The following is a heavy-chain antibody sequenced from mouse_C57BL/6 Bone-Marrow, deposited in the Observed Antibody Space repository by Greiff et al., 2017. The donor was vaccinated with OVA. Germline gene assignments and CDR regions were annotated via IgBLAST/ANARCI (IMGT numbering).Heavy chain of an antibody. CDR1: GFTFSSYA. J-gene: IGHJ1*03. Sequence: EVQLVESGGGLVKPGGSLKLSCAASGFTFSSYAMSWVRQTPEKRLEWVATISDGGSYTYYPANVKGRFTISRDNAKNNLYLQMSHLKSEDTAMYYCARGYFDVWGTGTTVTVSS. V-gene: IGHV5-4*01. CDR3: ARGYFDV. CDR2: ISDGGSYT.